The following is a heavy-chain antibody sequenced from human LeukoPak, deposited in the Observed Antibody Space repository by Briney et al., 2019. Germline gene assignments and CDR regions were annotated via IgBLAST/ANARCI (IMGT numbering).Heavy chain of an antibody. Sequence: SGGSLRLSCAASGFTFSAYGMHWVRQAPGKGLEWVAFIRHDGSNKYYAGSGKGRFIISRVNSKNTLYLQMNSLRAEDTAVYYCAKVAAAAGSGEGNWFDPWGQGTLVTVSS. CDR3: AKVAAAAGSGEGNWFDP. J-gene: IGHJ5*02. D-gene: IGHD6-13*01. CDR1: GFTFSAYG. V-gene: IGHV3-30*02. CDR2: IRHDGSNK.